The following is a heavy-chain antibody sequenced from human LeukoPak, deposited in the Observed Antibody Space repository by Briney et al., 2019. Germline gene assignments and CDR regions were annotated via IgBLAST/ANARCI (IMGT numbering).Heavy chain of an antibody. Sequence: SETLSLTCTVSGGSISSYYWTWIRQPPGKGLEWIGNIDYSGNTKYNPSLKSRVTISVDTSKNQFSLKLSSVTAADTAVFFCARWYYDSSGYRYFDYWGQGTLVTVSS. CDR3: ARWYYDSSGYRYFDY. CDR2: IDYSGNT. D-gene: IGHD3-22*01. CDR1: GGSISSYY. V-gene: IGHV4-59*01. J-gene: IGHJ4*02.